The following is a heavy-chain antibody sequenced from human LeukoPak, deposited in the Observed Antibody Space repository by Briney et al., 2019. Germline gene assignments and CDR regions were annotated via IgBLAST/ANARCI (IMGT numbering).Heavy chain of an antibody. V-gene: IGHV3-66*01. CDR3: ASDSYSPEYFQH. D-gene: IGHD2-15*01. CDR1: GFSVSKNY. Sequence: GGSLRLFCAASGFSVSKNYMSWGRQAPGKGLEWVSVIYSGGSTFYADSVKGRFTISRDNSKNTLYLQMNSLRAEDTAVYYCASDSYSPEYFQHWGQGTLVTVSS. CDR2: IYSGGST. J-gene: IGHJ1*01.